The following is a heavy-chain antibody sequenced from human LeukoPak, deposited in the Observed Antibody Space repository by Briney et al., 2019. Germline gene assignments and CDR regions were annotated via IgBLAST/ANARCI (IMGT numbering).Heavy chain of an antibody. CDR3: ARDRSGIVVVPAAMPMNYWHYGMDV. Sequence: ASVKVSCTASGGTFSSYAISWVRQAPGQGLEWMGWISAYNGNTNYAQKLQGRVTMTTDTSTSTAYMELRSLRSDDTAVYYCARDRSGIVVVPAAMPMNYWHYGMDVWGQGTTVTVSS. CDR2: ISAYNGNT. V-gene: IGHV1-18*01. J-gene: IGHJ6*02. D-gene: IGHD2-2*01. CDR1: GGTFSSYA.